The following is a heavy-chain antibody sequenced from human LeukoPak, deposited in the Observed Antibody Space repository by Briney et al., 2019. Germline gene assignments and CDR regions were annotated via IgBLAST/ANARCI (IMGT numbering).Heavy chain of an antibody. CDR3: AQGGSEIYYYYHGMDV. V-gene: IGHV3-30*18. J-gene: IGHJ6*02. D-gene: IGHD3-10*01. CDR2: ISYGGSDK. Sequence: GGSLRLSCAASGSTFNRFAMHWVRQAPGKGLEWVAVISYGGSDKYHADSVKGRFTISRDNSKNTLYLQMNSLRVEDTAVFYCAQGGSEIYYYYHGMDVWGQGTTVTVSS. CDR1: GSTFNRFA.